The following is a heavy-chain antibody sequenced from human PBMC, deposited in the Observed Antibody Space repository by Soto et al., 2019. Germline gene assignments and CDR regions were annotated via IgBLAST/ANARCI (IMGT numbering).Heavy chain of an antibody. J-gene: IGHJ4*02. CDR3: ARVHWGYSYGYVFDY. CDR1: GYTFTGYY. D-gene: IGHD5-18*01. CDR2: INPNSGGT. Sequence: ASVKVSCKASGYTFTGYYMHWVRQAPGQGLEWMGWINPNSGGTNYAQKFQGRVTMTRDTSISTAYMELSRLRSDDTAVYYCARVHWGYSYGYVFDYWGQGTPVTVSS. V-gene: IGHV1-2*02.